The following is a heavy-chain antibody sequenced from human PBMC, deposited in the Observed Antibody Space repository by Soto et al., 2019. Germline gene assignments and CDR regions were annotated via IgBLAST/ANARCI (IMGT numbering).Heavy chain of an antibody. V-gene: IGHV3-23*01. Sequence: PGGSLRLSCAASGFTISSYAMSWVRQAPGKGLEWVSAISGSGSSTYYADSVKGRFTISRDNSKNTLYLQMNSLRAEDTAVYYCAKGPFILWFGELASFDYWGQGTLVTVSS. D-gene: IGHD3-10*01. J-gene: IGHJ4*02. CDR2: ISGSGSST. CDR1: GFTISSYA. CDR3: AKGPFILWFGELASFDY.